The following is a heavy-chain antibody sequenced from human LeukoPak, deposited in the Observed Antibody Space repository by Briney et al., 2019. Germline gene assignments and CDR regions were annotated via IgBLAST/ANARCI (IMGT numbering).Heavy chain of an antibody. CDR1: GFAFTRFW. V-gene: IGHV3-74*01. D-gene: IGHD3-10*01. J-gene: IGHJ4*02. CDR3: TRGGEEPFDY. Sequence: GGSLRLSCAGSGFAFTRFWMHWVRQAPGKGLVWVSRINVEGTTATYADSVEGRFTISRDENTLYLQMNHLRVDDAAVYYCTRGGEEPFDYWGQGTLVTVSS. CDR2: INVEGTTA.